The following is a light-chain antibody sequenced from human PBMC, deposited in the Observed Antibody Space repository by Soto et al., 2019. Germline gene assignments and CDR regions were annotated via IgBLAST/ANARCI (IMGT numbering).Light chain of an antibody. CDR2: EGS. CDR3: CSYAGSSTYV. V-gene: IGLV2-23*01. Sequence: QSALTQPASVSGSPGQSITISCTGTSSDVGSYNLVSWYQQHPGKAPKLMIYEGSKRPSGVSKRFSGSKSGNTASLTISGLQAEDEADYYCCSYAGSSTYVFGIGTQLTVL. J-gene: IGLJ1*01. CDR1: SSDVGSYNL.